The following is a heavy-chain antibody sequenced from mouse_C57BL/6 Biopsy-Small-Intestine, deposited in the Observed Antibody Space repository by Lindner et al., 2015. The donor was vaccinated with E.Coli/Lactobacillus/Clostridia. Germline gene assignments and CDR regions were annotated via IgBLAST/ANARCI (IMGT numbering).Heavy chain of an antibody. CDR1: GYSFTGYN. D-gene: IGHD3-1*01. V-gene: IGHV1S135*01. CDR3: ARQLGLGAWFAY. J-gene: IGHJ3*01. Sequence: VQLQESGPELVKPGASVKMSCKASGYSFTGYNMHWVKQSHGKSLEWIGYIDPYNGATTYSQKFKGKATLTVDKSSSTAYMQLNSLTSEDSAVYYCARQLGLGAWFAYWGQGTLVTVSA. CDR2: IDPYNGAT.